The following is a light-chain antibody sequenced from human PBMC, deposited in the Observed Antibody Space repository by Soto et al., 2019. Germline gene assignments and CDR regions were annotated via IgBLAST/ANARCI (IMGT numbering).Light chain of an antibody. CDR2: DAS. Sequence: DIPMTQSPSSLSASVGDRVTITCQASQDISNYLNWYQQKPGKAPKLLIFDASNLKTGVPSRFSGSGSGTDFTFTISSLQPEDIATYYCQQYDNRLPITFGQGTRVEIK. CDR3: QQYDNRLPIT. CDR1: QDISNY. J-gene: IGKJ5*01. V-gene: IGKV1-33*01.